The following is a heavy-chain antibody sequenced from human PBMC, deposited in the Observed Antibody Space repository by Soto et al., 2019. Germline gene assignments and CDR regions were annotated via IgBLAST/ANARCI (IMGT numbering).Heavy chain of an antibody. CDR2: FSSTGST. D-gene: IGHD6-13*01. Sequence: ASLTLCVSWAVAGASSAEYDGSWIRQPPGRGLEWIVSFSSTGSTVYNPSLRSRVTISLDTSKNQFSLTLNSVTAADTAVYYCARGGGSPYHNPEFDFWGQGTLVTVSS. J-gene: IGHJ4*01. CDR1: GASSAEYD. V-gene: IGHV4-59*01. CDR3: ARGGGSPYHNPEFDF.